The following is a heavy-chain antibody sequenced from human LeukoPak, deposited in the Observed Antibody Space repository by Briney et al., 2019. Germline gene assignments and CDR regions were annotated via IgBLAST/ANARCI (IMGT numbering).Heavy chain of an antibody. Sequence: GGSLRLSCVACGFNLRDYYMNWIRQAPGRGLEWVSYISGSGSDLYYADSVKGRFTISRDNAKNSLYLQMNSLRAEDTAVYYCARSIGSYYTMDVWGQGTTVTVSS. CDR1: GFNLRDYY. CDR3: ARSIGSYYTMDV. D-gene: IGHD3-22*01. J-gene: IGHJ6*02. V-gene: IGHV3-11*01. CDR2: ISGSGSDL.